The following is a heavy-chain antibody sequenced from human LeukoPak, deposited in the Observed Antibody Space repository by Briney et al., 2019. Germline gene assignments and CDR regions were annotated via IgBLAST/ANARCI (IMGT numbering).Heavy chain of an antibody. CDR1: GGSISSYY. Sequence: SETLSLICTVSGGSISSYYWSWMRQPAGKGLEWIGYIYYSGSTKYNPSFKSRVTISVDTSKNQFSLKLISVTAADTAVYYCATVVRDDILTGYYIDYWGQGTLVTVSS. J-gene: IGHJ4*02. CDR3: ATVVRDDILTGYYIDY. D-gene: IGHD3-9*01. CDR2: IYYSGST. V-gene: IGHV4-59*01.